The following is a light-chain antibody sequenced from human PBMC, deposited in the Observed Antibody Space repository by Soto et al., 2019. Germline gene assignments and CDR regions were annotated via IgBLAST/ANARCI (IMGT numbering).Light chain of an antibody. V-gene: IGKV3-20*01. Sequence: EIVLTQSPGTLSLSPGDRATLSCGASQSVSSSYLAWYQQKPGRAPRLLIYGASSRATGIPDRFSGSGSGTDFTLTISGLEPEDCAVYCREQYGNARGWLGDGTKVDIK. CDR1: QSVSSSY. J-gene: IGKJ1*01. CDR3: EQYGNARGW. CDR2: GAS.